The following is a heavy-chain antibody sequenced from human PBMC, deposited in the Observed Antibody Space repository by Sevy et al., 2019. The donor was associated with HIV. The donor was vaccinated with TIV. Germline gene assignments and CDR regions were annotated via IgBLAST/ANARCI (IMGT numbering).Heavy chain of an antibody. J-gene: IGHJ4*02. D-gene: IGHD6-13*01. V-gene: IGHV3-74*01. Sequence: SGCLRLSCAASGFTFSSYWMHWVRQAPGKGLVRVSRMNSHGSSISYADSVKGRFTISRDNAKNTLYLQMNSLRAEDTAVYDCAREAAGTDYFDYWGQGTLVTVSS. CDR1: GFTFSSYW. CDR3: AREAAGTDYFDY. CDR2: MNSHGSSI.